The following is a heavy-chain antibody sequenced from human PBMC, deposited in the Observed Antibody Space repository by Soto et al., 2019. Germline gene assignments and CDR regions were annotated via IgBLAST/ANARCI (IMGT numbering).Heavy chain of an antibody. Sequence: PGRSLRHSCAASGFSFSGSGILWARPATGKGLEWIGRIRSKPNNYATAYVASVKGRFTISRDDSKNTAYLQMNSLKTEDTAVYYCTRLDDVRIEPAFDYWGQGTLVTVSS. CDR1: GFSFSGSG. V-gene: IGHV3-73*01. CDR2: IRSKPNNYAT. D-gene: IGHD2-2*01. CDR3: TRLDDVRIEPAFDY. J-gene: IGHJ4*02.